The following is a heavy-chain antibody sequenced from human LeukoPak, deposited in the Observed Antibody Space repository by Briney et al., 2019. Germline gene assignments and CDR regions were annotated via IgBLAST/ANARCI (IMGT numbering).Heavy chain of an antibody. J-gene: IGHJ4*02. Sequence: RGESLKISCKGSGYSFTSYWIGWVRQMPGKGLEWMGIIYPGDSDTRYSPSFQGQVTISADKSISTAYLQWSSLKASDTAMYYCARLGGSDSSGYYYEGEHYFDYWGQGTLVTVSS. V-gene: IGHV5-51*01. D-gene: IGHD3-22*01. CDR2: IYPGDSDT. CDR3: ARLGGSDSSGYYYEGEHYFDY. CDR1: GYSFTSYW.